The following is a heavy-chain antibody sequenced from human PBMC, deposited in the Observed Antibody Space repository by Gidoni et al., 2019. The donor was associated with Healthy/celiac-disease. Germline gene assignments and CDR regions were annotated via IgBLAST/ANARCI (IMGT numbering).Heavy chain of an antibody. V-gene: IGHV3-23*01. D-gene: IGHD7-27*01. CDR2: MSGSGCST. CDR1: GFTFSSYD. CDR3: AKDLTGGMIALFDY. Sequence: VQLLESGGGLVQPGGSLRLSCAASGFTFSSYDLSWFRQAPGKGLEWVAAMSGSGCSTYYADSVKGRFTISRDNSKNTLYLQMNSLRAEDTAVYYCAKDLTGGMIALFDYWGQGTLVTVAS. J-gene: IGHJ4*02.